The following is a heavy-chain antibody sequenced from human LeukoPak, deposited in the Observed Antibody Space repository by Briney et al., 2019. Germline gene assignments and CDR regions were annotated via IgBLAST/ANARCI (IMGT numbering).Heavy chain of an antibody. V-gene: IGHV1-2*02. CDR3: ARGRSNTSWFGWFDP. D-gene: IGHD3-10*01. CDR2: INPNSGAT. J-gene: IGHJ5*02. Sequence: GASVKVSCKASGYTFTGYLIHWVRQAPGQGLEWMGWINPNSGATYYAQKFQGKVTMARDSSISTAYVELSRLKSGDTAVYYCARGRSNTSWFGWFDPWGQGTRVTVSS. CDR1: GYTFTGYL.